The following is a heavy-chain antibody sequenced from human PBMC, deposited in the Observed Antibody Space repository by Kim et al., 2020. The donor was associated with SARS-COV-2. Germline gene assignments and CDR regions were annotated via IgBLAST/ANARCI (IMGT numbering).Heavy chain of an antibody. Sequence: DSVKGRFTISRDNSKTTLYLQMNSLRAEDTAVYYCAKEAAGAAAGTPFDYWGQGTLVTVSS. D-gene: IGHD6-13*01. V-gene: IGHV3-23*03. J-gene: IGHJ4*02. CDR3: AKEAAGAAAGTPFDY.